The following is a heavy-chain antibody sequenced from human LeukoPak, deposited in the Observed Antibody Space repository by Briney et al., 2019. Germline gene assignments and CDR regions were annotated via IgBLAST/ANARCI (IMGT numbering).Heavy chain of an antibody. Sequence: GGSLRLSCAASGCTFSGSAMHWVRQASGKGLEWVGRIRSKANSYATAYAASVKGRFTISRDDSKNTAYLQMNSLKTEDTAVYYCTSPSPEEAYCGGDCYSDAFDIWGQGTMVTVSS. V-gene: IGHV3-73*01. J-gene: IGHJ3*02. CDR3: TSPSPEEAYCGGDCYSDAFDI. CDR2: IRSKANSYAT. CDR1: GCTFSGSA. D-gene: IGHD2-21*02.